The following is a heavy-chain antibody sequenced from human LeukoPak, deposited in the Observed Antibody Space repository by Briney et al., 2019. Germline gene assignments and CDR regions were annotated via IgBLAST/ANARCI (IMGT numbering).Heavy chain of an antibody. V-gene: IGHV1-2*02. Sequence: ASVKVSCKASGYTFTGYYMHCVRQAPGQGLEWMGWINPNSGGTNYAQKFQGRVTMTRDTSISTAYMELSRLRSDDTAVSYCARRVAAAGLSNWFDPWGQGTLVTVSS. CDR1: GYTFTGYY. CDR2: INPNSGGT. D-gene: IGHD6-13*01. CDR3: ARRVAAAGLSNWFDP. J-gene: IGHJ5*02.